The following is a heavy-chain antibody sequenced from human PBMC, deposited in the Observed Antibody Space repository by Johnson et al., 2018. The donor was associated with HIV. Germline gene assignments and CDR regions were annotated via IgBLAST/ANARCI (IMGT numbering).Heavy chain of an antibody. CDR1: GFSFDDYA. CDR2: ISWNSGRI. J-gene: IGHJ3*02. Sequence: VQLVESGGGLVQPGRSLRLSCAASGFSFDDYAMYWVRQVPGKGLEWVSGISWNSGRIGYADYVKGRFTISRDNAKNSLYLQMNSLRAEDTAVYYCARDKGTNFSGWYRESDAFDIWGQGTMVTVSS. V-gene: IGHV3-9*01. CDR3: ARDKGTNFSGWYRESDAFDI. D-gene: IGHD6-19*01.